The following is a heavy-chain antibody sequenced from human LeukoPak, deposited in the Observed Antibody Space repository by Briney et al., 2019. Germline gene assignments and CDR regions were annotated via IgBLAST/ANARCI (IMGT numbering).Heavy chain of an antibody. Sequence: ASVKVSCKASGYTFTSYGISWVRQAPGQGLEWMGWISANKGNTYYAQNIKGRVTMTTDTSTSTAYMELRSLRSDDTAVYYCASGAATTDPHYYYYGMDVWGQGTTVTVSS. CDR3: ASGAATTDPHYYYYGMDV. D-gene: IGHD5-12*01. J-gene: IGHJ6*02. V-gene: IGHV1-18*01. CDR1: GYTFTSYG. CDR2: ISANKGNT.